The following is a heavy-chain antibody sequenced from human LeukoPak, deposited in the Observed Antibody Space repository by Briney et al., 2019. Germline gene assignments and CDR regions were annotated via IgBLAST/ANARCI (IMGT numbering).Heavy chain of an antibody. CDR3: ARAFRPASDPHDFYDF. CDR2: IIPIFGTA. V-gene: IGHV1-69*05. Sequence: GASVKVSCKASGGTFSSYAISWVRQAPGQGLEWMGGIIPIFGTANYAQKFQGRVTITTDESTSTAYVELSSLRPEDMGVYYCARAFRPASDPHDFYDFWGRGTTVTVSS. CDR1: GGTFSSYA. D-gene: IGHD3/OR15-3a*01. J-gene: IGHJ3*01.